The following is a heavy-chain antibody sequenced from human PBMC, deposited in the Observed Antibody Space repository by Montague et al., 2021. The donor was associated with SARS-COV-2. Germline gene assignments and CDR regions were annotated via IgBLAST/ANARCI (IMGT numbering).Heavy chain of an antibody. D-gene: IGHD5-24*01. J-gene: IGHJ4*02. V-gene: IGHV3-33*01. CDR1: GFTFSSYG. CDR3: ARDDSRDGNNFDY. CDR2: IWNDGRYR. Sequence: SLRLSCAASGFTFSSYGMHWVRQAPGKGLEWVAVIWNDGRYRFHADSVKGRFAISRDNSKNTLYLEMNTLRAEDTALYYCARDDSRDGNNFDYWGQGALVTVSS.